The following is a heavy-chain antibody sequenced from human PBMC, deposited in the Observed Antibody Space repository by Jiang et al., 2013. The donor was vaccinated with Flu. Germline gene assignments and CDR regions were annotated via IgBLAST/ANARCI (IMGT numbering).Heavy chain of an antibody. CDR2: IYYSGGT. CDR3: AAATGVTMWAFDV. Sequence: QTLSLTCTVSGASITSGDYFWNWIRQPPGKGLEWIGYIYYSGGTYYSPSLKSRLNTSVDTSKNQFSLRLTSVSAADTAMYYCAAATGVTMWAFDVWGQGTMVVAS. J-gene: IGHJ3*01. D-gene: IGHD3-10*02. CDR1: GASITSGDYF. V-gene: IGHV4-30-4*01.